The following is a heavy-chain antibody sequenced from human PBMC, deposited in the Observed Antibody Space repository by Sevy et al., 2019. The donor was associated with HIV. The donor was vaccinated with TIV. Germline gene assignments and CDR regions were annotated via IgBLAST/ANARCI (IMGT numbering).Heavy chain of an antibody. V-gene: IGHV3-7*01. J-gene: IGHJ4*02. Sequence: GGSLRLSCAASGFSVNTYWMSWVRQTPGKGLEWVANVKQDGSVQYYVDSVKGRFTISRDNARNLVYLQMNSLRVEDTALYYCVRAVAAHDSFWGQGTLVTVSS. CDR2: VKQDGSVQ. CDR1: GFSVNTYW. D-gene: IGHD6-13*01. CDR3: VRAVAAHDSF.